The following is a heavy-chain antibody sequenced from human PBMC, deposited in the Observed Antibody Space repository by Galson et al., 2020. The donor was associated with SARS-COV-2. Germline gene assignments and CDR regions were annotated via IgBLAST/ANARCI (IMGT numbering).Heavy chain of an antibody. CDR2: IYYTGAT. Sequence: ASETLSLTCTVSSGFISSTSYYWGWIRQSPGKGLEWIGSIYYTGATFYNPSLDSRAIMSIAPSKNQFYLELKSVTAADTALYYCARKTSTYDVWGQGILVTVSS. D-gene: IGHD1-1*01. V-gene: IGHV4-39*07. J-gene: IGHJ4*02. CDR3: ARKTSTYDV. CDR1: SGFISSTSYY.